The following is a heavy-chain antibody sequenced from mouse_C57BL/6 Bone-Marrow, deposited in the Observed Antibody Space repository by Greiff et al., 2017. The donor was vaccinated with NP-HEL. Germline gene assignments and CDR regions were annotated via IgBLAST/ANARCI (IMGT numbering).Heavy chain of an antibody. V-gene: IGHV1-69*01. CDR1: GYTFTSYW. D-gene: IGHD1-1*02. Sequence: VQLQQPGAELVMPGASVKLSCKASGYTFTSYWMHWVKQRPGQGLEWIGEIDPSDSYTNYNQKFKGKSTLTVDKSSSTAYMQLSSLTSEDSAVYDCAREGGDGAWFAYWGQGTLVTVSA. CDR3: AREGGDGAWFAY. J-gene: IGHJ3*01. CDR2: IDPSDSYT.